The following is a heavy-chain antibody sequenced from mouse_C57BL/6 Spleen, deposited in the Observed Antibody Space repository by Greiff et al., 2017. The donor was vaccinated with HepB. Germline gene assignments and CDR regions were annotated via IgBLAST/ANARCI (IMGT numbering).Heavy chain of an antibody. CDR1: GFTFSSYG. CDR2: ISSGGSYT. D-gene: IGHD1-1*01. Sequence: EVKVEESGGDLVKPGGSLKLSCAASGFTFSSYGMSWVRQTPDKRLEWVATISSGGSYTYYPDSVKGRFTISRDNAKNTLYLQMSSLKSEDTAMYYCARLFYGSSYDYYAMDYWGQGTSVTVSS. J-gene: IGHJ4*01. CDR3: ARLFYGSSYDYYAMDY. V-gene: IGHV5-6*02.